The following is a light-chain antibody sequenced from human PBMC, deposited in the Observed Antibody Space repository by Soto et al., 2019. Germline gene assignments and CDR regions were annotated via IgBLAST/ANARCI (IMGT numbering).Light chain of an antibody. CDR2: GNI. Sequence: QSALTQPPSVSGALGQRVTISCTGSSSNIGAGYDVHWDQQRPRTAPKLLIFGNINRPSGLPNRFSGSKPVTSGSLAIPGLQAEDEGDYYCQSSDSALSARYVFGPGTKVTVL. V-gene: IGLV1-40*01. J-gene: IGLJ1*01. CDR3: QSSDSALSARYV. CDR1: SSNIGAGYD.